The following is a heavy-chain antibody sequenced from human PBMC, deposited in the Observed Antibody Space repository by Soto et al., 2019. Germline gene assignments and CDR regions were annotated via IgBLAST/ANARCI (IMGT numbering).Heavy chain of an antibody. V-gene: IGHV3-43*01. Sequence: GGSLRLSCAASGFTFDDYTMHWVRQAPGKGLEWVSLISWDGGSTYYADSVKGRFTISRDNSKNSLYLQMNSLRTEDTALYYCAKDLGATYYYGSGKYYGMDVWGQGTTVTVSS. CDR2: ISWDGGST. D-gene: IGHD3-10*01. J-gene: IGHJ6*02. CDR3: AKDLGATYYYGSGKYYGMDV. CDR1: GFTFDDYT.